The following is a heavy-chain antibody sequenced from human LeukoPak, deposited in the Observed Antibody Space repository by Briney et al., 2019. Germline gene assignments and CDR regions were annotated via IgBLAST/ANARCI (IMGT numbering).Heavy chain of an antibody. CDR2: ISYDGSNK. CDR3: AKDLTTGTLSFDY. D-gene: IGHD1-1*01. J-gene: IGHJ4*02. Sequence: GGSLRLSCAASGFTFSSYAMHWVRQAPGKGLEWVAVISYDGSNKYYADSVKGRFTISRDNSKNTLYLQMNSLRAEDTAVYYCAKDLTTGTLSFDYWGQGTLVTVSS. V-gene: IGHV3-30-3*01. CDR1: GFTFSSYA.